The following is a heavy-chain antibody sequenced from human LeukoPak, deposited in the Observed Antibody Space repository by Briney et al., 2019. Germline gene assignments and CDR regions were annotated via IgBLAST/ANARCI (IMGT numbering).Heavy chain of an antibody. CDR1: RGSISGSIRSYY. Sequence: SETLSLTCTVSRGSISGSIRSYYWSWLRQPPGKGLEWIGYISSSGSVNDNPSLRSRVTISVDTSKNQFFLNLSSVSAADAAVYYCARIPLGYSGAYYFDYWGQGTLVTVSP. D-gene: IGHD5-12*01. J-gene: IGHJ4*02. V-gene: IGHV4-4*09. CDR2: ISSSGSV. CDR3: ARIPLGYSGAYYFDY.